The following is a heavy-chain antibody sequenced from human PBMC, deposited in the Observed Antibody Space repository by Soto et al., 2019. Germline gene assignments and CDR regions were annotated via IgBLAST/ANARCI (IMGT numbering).Heavy chain of an antibody. CDR3: TAAAGDYASDY. J-gene: IGHJ4*02. V-gene: IGHV3-15*01. D-gene: IGHD2-2*01. Sequence: EVQLVESGGGLVEPGGSLKISCGTSGVTFAHAWMNWVRQAPGKGLQWVGRITSKSDGGTPDYAAPVKGRFTISRDDSENTVFLQMTRLKTEDTAVYFCTAAAGDYASDYWGQGTLVVVSS. CDR2: ITSKSDGGTP. CDR1: GVTFAHAW.